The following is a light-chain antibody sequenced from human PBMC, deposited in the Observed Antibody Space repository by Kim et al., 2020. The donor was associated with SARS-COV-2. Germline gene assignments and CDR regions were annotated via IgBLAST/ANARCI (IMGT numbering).Light chain of an antibody. J-gene: IGLJ3*02. CDR1: NIGSKG. Sequence: QGKPAGLTCGETNIGSKGVPWYQPTPGQAPSLVIYYDSDRPSGIPERFSCSNSGNTATLTISRVEAGDEADYYCQVWDSSSDHRVFGGGTQLTVL. CDR3: QVWDSSSDHRV. V-gene: IGLV3-21*04. CDR2: YDS.